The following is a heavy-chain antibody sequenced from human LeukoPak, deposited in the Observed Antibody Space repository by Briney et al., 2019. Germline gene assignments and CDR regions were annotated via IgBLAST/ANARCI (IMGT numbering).Heavy chain of an antibody. D-gene: IGHD5-24*01. CDR2: VSGSGDST. CDR1: GFTFINYA. J-gene: IGHJ4*02. CDR3: AKVFGPTLRDGYISK. V-gene: IGHV3-23*01. Sequence: GGSLRLSCAASGFTFINYAMSWVRQAPGNGLEWVSSVSGSGDSTCYADSVKGRFTISRDNSKNTLYLQMNSLRAEDTAVYYCAKVFGPTLRDGYISKWGQGTLVTVSS.